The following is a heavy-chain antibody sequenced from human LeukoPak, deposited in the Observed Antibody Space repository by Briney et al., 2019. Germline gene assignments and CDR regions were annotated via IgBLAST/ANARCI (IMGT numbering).Heavy chain of an antibody. D-gene: IGHD3-10*01. V-gene: IGHV3-33*01. Sequence: GGSLRLSCAASGFTFSSYGMRWVRQAPGKGLEWVAVIWYDGSNKYYADSVKGRFTISRDNSKNTLYLQMNSLRAEDTAVYYCAREGQRRGPFDYWGQGTLVTVSS. CDR1: GFTFSSYG. CDR2: IWYDGSNK. CDR3: AREGQRRGPFDY. J-gene: IGHJ4*02.